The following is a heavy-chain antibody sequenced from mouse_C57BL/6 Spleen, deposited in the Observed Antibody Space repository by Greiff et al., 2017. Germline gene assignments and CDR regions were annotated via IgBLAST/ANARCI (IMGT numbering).Heavy chain of an antibody. CDR3: ARDEAMDY. V-gene: IGHV5-16*01. CDR1: GFTFSDYY. Sequence: EVNLVESEGGLVQPGSSMKLSCTASGFTFSDYYMAWVRQVPEKGLEWVANINYDGSSTYYLDSLKSRFIISRDNAKNIRYLQMSSLKSEDTATYYCARDEAMDYWGQGTSVTVSS. CDR2: INYDGSST. J-gene: IGHJ4*01.